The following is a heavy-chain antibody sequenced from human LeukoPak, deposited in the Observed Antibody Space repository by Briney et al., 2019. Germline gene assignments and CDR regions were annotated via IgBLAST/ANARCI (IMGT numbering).Heavy chain of an antibody. CDR1: RFTFSDHY. J-gene: IGHJ3*02. CDR3: VRVGDYYDNRGISSNAFDI. V-gene: IGHV3-72*01. Sequence: GGSLRLSCAASRFTFSDHYMDWVRQAPGKGLEWVARIRNRAKSYSTQYAPSVRDRFTISRDDSRNSVYLQMNSLKTKDTAVYYCVRVGDYYDNRGISSNAFDIWGLGTMVTVS. D-gene: IGHD3-22*01. CDR2: IRNRAKSYST.